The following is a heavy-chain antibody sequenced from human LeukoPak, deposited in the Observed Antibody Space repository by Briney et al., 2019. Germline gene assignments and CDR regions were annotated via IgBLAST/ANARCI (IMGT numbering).Heavy chain of an antibody. Sequence: PGGSLRLSCAASGFTFSTYWMSWVRQAPGKGLEWVGNINQDGSDIYYVDSVKGRFTISRDNAKNSLSLQMNSLRADDTAVYHCARNPAKVFPAVYWGQGTLVTVSS. J-gene: IGHJ4*02. CDR3: ARNPAKVFPAVY. D-gene: IGHD2-2*01. CDR1: GFTFSTYW. V-gene: IGHV3-7*01. CDR2: INQDGSDI.